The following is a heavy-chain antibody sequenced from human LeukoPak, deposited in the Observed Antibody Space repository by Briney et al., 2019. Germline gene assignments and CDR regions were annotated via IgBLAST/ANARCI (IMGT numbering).Heavy chain of an antibody. CDR3: ARRIVGATNWFDP. V-gene: IGHV3-20*04. J-gene: IGHJ5*02. Sequence: GGSLRLSCAASGFIFDDYGMSWVRQATGKGLEWVSCINWNGGSTGYADSVKGRFTISRDNAKNSLYLQMNSLRAEDTALYYCARRIVGATNWFDPWGQGTLVTVSS. CDR1: GFIFDDYG. D-gene: IGHD1-26*01. CDR2: INWNGGST.